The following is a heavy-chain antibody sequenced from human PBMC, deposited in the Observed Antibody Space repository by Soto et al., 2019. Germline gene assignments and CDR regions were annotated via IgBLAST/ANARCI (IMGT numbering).Heavy chain of an antibody. CDR1: GGSISSYY. Sequence: SETLSLTCTVSGGSISSYYWSWIRHPPGKGLEWIGYIYYSGSTNYNPSLKSRVTISVDTSKNQFSLKLSSVTAADTAVYYCARDRMCSSTSCYGWFDPWGQGTLVTVSS. CDR3: ARDRMCSSTSCYGWFDP. D-gene: IGHD2-2*01. CDR2: IYYSGST. V-gene: IGHV4-59*01. J-gene: IGHJ5*02.